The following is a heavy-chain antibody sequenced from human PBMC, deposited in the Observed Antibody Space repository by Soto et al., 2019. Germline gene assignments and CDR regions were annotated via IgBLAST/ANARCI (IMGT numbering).Heavy chain of an antibody. CDR3: ARNPREWDFYYYYGMDV. Sequence: QVQLVQSGAEVKKPGSSVKVSCKASGGTFSSYAISWVRPAPGQGLEWMGGIIPIFGTANYAQKFQGRVTITADESTSTAYMERSSLRSEDTAVYYCARNPREWDFYYYYGMDVWGHGTTVTVSS. CDR2: IIPIFGTA. CDR1: GGTFSSYA. V-gene: IGHV1-69*01. J-gene: IGHJ6*02. D-gene: IGHD1-26*01.